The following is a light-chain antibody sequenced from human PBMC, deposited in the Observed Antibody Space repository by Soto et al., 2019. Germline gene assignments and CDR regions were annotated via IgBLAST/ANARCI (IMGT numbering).Light chain of an antibody. CDR1: SSNIGAGYD. J-gene: IGLJ2*01. Sequence: QSALTQPPSVSGAPGQRVXISCTGSSSNIGAGYDVHWYQQLPGTAPKLLIYGNSNRPSGVPDRFSGSKSGTSASLAITGLQAEDEADYYCQSYDSSLSGSDVVFGGGTKLTVL. V-gene: IGLV1-40*01. CDR3: QSYDSSLSGSDVV. CDR2: GNS.